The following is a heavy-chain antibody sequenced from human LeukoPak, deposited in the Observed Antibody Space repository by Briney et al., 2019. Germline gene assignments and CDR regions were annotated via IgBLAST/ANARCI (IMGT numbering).Heavy chain of an antibody. CDR2: LYSGGTT. CDR3: TSGRQWLAFDY. J-gene: IGHJ4*02. V-gene: IGHV3-66*01. D-gene: IGHD6-19*01. Sequence: GGSLRLSCAASGFTFNRYNMNWVRQAPGKGLEWVSILYSGGTTFYADSVKGRFTISRDNSKNTLYLQMNSLRVEDTAVYYCTSGRQWLAFDYWGQGTLVTVSS. CDR1: GFTFNRYN.